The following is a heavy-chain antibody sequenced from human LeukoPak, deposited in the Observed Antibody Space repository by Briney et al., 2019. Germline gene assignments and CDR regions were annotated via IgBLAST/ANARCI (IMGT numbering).Heavy chain of an antibody. CDR1: GFTFRNYA. J-gene: IGHJ4*02. V-gene: IGHV3-48*03. D-gene: IGHD6-19*01. CDR3: ARVRYDSGWYDY. Sequence: GGSLRLSCAASGFTFRNYAMTWVRQAPGKGLQCISHITTGGSSIFYADSVKGRFTLSRDSAKNSLYLQMNSLRAEDAAVYYCARVRYDSGWYDYWGQGAQVIVSS. CDR2: ITTGGSSI.